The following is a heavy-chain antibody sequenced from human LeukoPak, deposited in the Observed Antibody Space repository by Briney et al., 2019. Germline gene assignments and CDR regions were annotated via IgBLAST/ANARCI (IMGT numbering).Heavy chain of an antibody. CDR3: GRGKATVTD. Sequence: GGPLRLSCAASGITFSIYWMYWVRQPRGRRLVWVSRMNPDGSSTTYADSVKGRFTISRDNAKKMLYLEMNSLRVEDTAVYYCGRGKATVTDWGQGTLVTVSS. CDR1: GITFSIYW. V-gene: IGHV3-74*01. D-gene: IGHD4-17*01. CDR2: MNPDGSST. J-gene: IGHJ4*02.